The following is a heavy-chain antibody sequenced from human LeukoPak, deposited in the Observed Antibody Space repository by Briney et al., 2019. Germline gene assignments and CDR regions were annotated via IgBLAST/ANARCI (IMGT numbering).Heavy chain of an antibody. D-gene: IGHD4-17*01. V-gene: IGHV3-7*01. CDR3: ARDFSYGDGLKEYYFDY. J-gene: IGHJ4*02. Sequence: PGGSLRLSCAASGFTFSSYWMSWVRQAPGKGLEWVANIKQDGSEKYYVDSVKGRFTISRDNAKNSLYLQMNSLRAEDTAVYYCARDFSYGDGLKEYYFDYWGQGTLVTVSS. CDR1: GFTFSSYW. CDR2: IKQDGSEK.